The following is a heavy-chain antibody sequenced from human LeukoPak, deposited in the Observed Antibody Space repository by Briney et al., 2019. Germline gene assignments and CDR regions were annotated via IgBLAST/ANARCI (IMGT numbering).Heavy chain of an antibody. Sequence: SETLSLTCTVSGGSISSYYWSWIRQPPGKTLEWIGYIYYSGSTNYNPSLKSRVTMSVDTSKNQFSLKLSSVTAADTAVYYCARDQYYYGMDVWGQGTTVTVSS. J-gene: IGHJ6*02. CDR2: IYYSGST. V-gene: IGHV4-59*01. CDR1: GGSISSYY. CDR3: ARDQYYYGMDV.